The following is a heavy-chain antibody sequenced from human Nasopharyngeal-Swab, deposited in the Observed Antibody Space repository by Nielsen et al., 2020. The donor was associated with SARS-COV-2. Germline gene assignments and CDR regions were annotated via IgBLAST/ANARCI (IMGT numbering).Heavy chain of an antibody. Sequence: ASVKVSCKASGFTFSVYYMHWVRQAPGQSPEWMGWINPSSGGTNYAQRFQGRITMTSDTSISTAYMELSSLRSDDTAVYYCAKGKDYYWYYVMDVWGQGTTVTVSS. CDR1: GFTFSVYY. CDR3: AKGKDYYWYYVMDV. V-gene: IGHV1-2*02. J-gene: IGHJ6*02. CDR2: INPSSGGT.